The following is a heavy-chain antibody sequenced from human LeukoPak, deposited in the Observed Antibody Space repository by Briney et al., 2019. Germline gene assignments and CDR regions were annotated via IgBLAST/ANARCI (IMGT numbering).Heavy chain of an antibody. CDR1: GYTFTSYY. CDR2: INPSGGST. Sequence: ASVKVSCKASGYTFTSYYMHWVRQAPGQGLEWMGIINPSGGSTSYTQKFQGRVTMTRDASTSTVYMELSSLRSEDTAVYYCARGGASDAFDIWGQGTMVTVSS. V-gene: IGHV1-46*01. CDR3: ARGGASDAFDI. J-gene: IGHJ3*02.